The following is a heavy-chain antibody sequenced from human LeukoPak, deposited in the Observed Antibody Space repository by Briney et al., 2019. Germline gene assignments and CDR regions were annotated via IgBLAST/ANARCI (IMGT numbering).Heavy chain of an antibody. CDR2: INPNSGGT. J-gene: IGHJ4*02. CDR3: ATDGYYYGSGTYPNY. CDR1: GYTFTGYY. D-gene: IGHD3-10*01. Sequence: ASVKVSCKTSGYTFTGYYMHWVRQAPGQGLEWMGWINPNSGGTGYAQKFQGRVTMTRDTSISTAYMELGRLTSDDTAVYYCATDGYYYGSGTYPNYWGQGTLVTISS. V-gene: IGHV1-2*02.